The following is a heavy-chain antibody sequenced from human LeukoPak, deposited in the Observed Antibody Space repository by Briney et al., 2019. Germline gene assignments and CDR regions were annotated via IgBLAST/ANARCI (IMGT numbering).Heavy chain of an antibody. V-gene: IGHV3-23*01. CDR2: ISGSGGST. CDR1: GFTFSSYA. J-gene: IGHJ4*02. CDR3: AKDRWIQLWLHEVPDY. D-gene: IGHD5-18*01. Sequence: GGSLRLSCAASGFTFSSYAMSWVRQAPGKGLEWVSAISGSGGSTYYADSVKGRFTISRDNSKNTLYLQMNSLRAEDTAVYYCAKDRWIQLWLHEVPDYWGQGTLATVSS.